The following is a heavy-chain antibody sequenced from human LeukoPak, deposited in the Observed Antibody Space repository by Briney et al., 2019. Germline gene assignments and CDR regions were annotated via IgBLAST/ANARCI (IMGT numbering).Heavy chain of an antibody. CDR3: ARDRFWGYYDSSGYRGMDV. Sequence: AALKVSCRASGYTFTSYGISWVRQAPGQGLEWMGGISAYNGNTNYAQKLQGRVTMTTDTSTSTAYMELRSLRSDDTAVYYCARDRFWGYYDSSGYRGMDVWGQGTTVTVSS. J-gene: IGHJ6*02. D-gene: IGHD3-22*01. V-gene: IGHV1-18*01. CDR2: ISAYNGNT. CDR1: GYTFTSYG.